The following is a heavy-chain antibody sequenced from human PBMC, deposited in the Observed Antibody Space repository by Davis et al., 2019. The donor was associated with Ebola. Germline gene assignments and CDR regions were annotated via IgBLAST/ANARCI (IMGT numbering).Heavy chain of an antibody. CDR2: IIPILGIA. V-gene: IGHV1-69*04. D-gene: IGHD2-2*01. Sequence: SVKVSCKASGGTFSSYAISWVRQAPGQGLEWMGRIIPILGIANYAQKFQGRVTITADKSTSTAYMELSSLRSEDTAVYYCARGYCSSTSCYFFYYYGMDVWGQGTTVTVSS. J-gene: IGHJ6*02. CDR1: GGTFSSYA. CDR3: ARGYCSSTSCYFFYYYGMDV.